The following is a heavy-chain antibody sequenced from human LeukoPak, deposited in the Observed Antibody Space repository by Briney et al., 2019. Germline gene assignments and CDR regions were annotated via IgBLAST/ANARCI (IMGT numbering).Heavy chain of an antibody. CDR2: ISGSGGST. V-gene: IGHV3-23*01. CDR1: GFTFSSYA. D-gene: IGHD2-2*02. CDR3: AKGGGYCSSTSCYKFDY. Sequence: GGSLRLSCAASGFTFSSYAMSWVRQAPGNGLEWVSAISGSGGSTYYADSVKGRFTISRDNSKNTLYLQMNSLRAEATAVYYCAKGGGYCSSTSCYKFDYWGQGTLVTVSS. J-gene: IGHJ4*02.